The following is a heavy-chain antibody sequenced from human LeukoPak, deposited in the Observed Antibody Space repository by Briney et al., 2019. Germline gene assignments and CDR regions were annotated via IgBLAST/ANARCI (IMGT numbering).Heavy chain of an antibody. J-gene: IGHJ4*02. D-gene: IGHD3-22*01. CDR3: ARDYYDSSGYFDY. CDR1: GFTFSSYA. V-gene: IGHV3-23*01. Sequence: GGSLRLSCAASGFTFSSYAMSWVRQAPGKGLEWVSAISGSGGSTYYADSVKGRFTISRDNSKNSLYLQMNSLRAEDTAVYYCARDYYDSSGYFDYWGQGTLVTVSS. CDR2: ISGSGGST.